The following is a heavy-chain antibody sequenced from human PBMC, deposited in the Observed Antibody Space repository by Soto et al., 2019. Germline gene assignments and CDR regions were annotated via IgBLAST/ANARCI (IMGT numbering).Heavy chain of an antibody. CDR3: AKDDTSGYYYIDY. J-gene: IGHJ4*02. CDR1: GFTFSSHG. Sequence: GGSLRLSCAASGFTFSSHGMHWVRQAPGKGLEWVALILYDGSGDFYTDSVRGRFTISRDDPKNTLYLQMNSLRAEDTAVYYCAKDDTSGYYYIDYWGQGTLVTVSS. D-gene: IGHD3-22*01. CDR2: ILYDGSGD. V-gene: IGHV3-30*02.